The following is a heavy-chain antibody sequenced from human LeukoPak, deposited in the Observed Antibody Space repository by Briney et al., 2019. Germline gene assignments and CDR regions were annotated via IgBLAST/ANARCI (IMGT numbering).Heavy chain of an antibody. Sequence: GESLKISCKGSGYSFTSYWISWVRQMPGKGLEWMGRIDPSDSYTNYSPSFQGHVTISADKFISTAYLQWSSLKASDTAMYYCARHVLGYDILTCYLSLSFDYWGQGTLVTVSS. CDR1: GYSFTSYW. CDR3: ARHVLGYDILTCYLSLSFDY. D-gene: IGHD3-9*01. J-gene: IGHJ4*02. CDR2: IDPSDSYT. V-gene: IGHV5-10-1*01.